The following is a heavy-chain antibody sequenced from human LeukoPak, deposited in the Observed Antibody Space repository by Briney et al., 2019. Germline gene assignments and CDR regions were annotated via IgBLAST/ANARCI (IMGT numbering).Heavy chain of an antibody. V-gene: IGHV3-30*02. CDR3: ATGPISTDSNGWYRDWFDP. Sequence: GGSLRLSCAASGFTFSSYGMHWVRQAPGKGLEWVAFIRYDGSNKYYADSVKGRFTISRDNSKNTLYLQMNSLRSEDTAVYYCATGPISTDSNGWYRDWFDPWGQGTLVTVSS. CDR1: GFTFSSYG. CDR2: IRYDGSNK. D-gene: IGHD6-19*01. J-gene: IGHJ5*02.